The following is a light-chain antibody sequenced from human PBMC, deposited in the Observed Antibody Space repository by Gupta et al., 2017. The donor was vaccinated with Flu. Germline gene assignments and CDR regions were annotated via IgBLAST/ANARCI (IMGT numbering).Light chain of an antibody. J-gene: IGKJ1*01. CDR2: GAS. V-gene: IGKV3-20*01. CDR3: QQDANSPRT. CDR1: QSLSGNY. Sequence: GTLSLSPGQRATLSCRASQSLSGNYLAWYQQKPGQAPRLLIYGASRRATDIPVRFSGSGSGPDFTLTISRLEPEDFAVYYCQQDANSPRTFGQGTKVEV.